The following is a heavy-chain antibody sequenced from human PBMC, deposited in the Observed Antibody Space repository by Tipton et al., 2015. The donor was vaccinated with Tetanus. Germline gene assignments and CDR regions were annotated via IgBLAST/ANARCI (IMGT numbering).Heavy chain of an antibody. J-gene: IGHJ4*02. CDR2: ISNGNT. CDR1: RGPISSYY. CDR3: VRGRGLGAYSYGFEY. Sequence: TLFLTCTVSRGPISSYYWTWIRQPAGKGLEWIGHISNGNTAYSTSLKSRVTLSVDLSKNQFSLQLRAVTAADTAVYYCVRGRGLGAYSYGFEYWGPGALVTVSS. V-gene: IGHV4-4*07. D-gene: IGHD5-18*01.